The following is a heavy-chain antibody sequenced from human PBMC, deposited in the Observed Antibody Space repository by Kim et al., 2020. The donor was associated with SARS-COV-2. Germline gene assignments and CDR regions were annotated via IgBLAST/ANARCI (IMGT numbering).Heavy chain of an antibody. V-gene: IGHV4-34*01. D-gene: IGHD3-3*01. CDR1: GGSFSGFN. CDR2: INHTGGT. J-gene: IGHJ6*02. CDR3: VRGRAGVVPSPVLGLGPYYEYYAMDV. Sequence: SETLSLTCAVYGGSFSGFNWSWIRQPPGKGLEWIGEINHTGGTKFIPSLKSRVTMSVDTSKSQFSLRLRSVTATDTAVYYCVRGRAGVVPSPVLGLGPYYEYYAMDVWGRGTPVAVSS.